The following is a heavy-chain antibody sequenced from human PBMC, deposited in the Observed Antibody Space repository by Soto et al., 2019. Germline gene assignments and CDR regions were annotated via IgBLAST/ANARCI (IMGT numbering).Heavy chain of an antibody. CDR3: ARGYPETGTRYYYFDY. Sequence: QVQLVQSGAAVKKPGSSVKVSCKASGGTFSSSAISWVRQAPGQGLEWMGGIIPIFGTANYAQKFQGRITITADESTSTAYMELSSLRSEDTAVYYCARGYPETGTRYYYFDYGGQGTLVTVSS. CDR2: IIPIFGTA. V-gene: IGHV1-69*01. CDR1: GGTFSSSA. D-gene: IGHD1-1*01. J-gene: IGHJ4*01.